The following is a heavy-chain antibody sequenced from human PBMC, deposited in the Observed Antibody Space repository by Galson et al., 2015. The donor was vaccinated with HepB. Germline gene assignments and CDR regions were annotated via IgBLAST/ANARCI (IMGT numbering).Heavy chain of an antibody. V-gene: IGHV3-53*01. J-gene: IGHJ4*02. CDR1: GFTVSSNY. Sequence: SLRLSCAASGFTVSSNYMSWVRQAPGKGLEWVSIIYSGGSTYYADSVKGRFTISGDNSRSTLYLQMNSPRAEDTAVYYCARDLNGFSGYDYWGQGTLVTVSS. CDR3: ARDLNGFSGYDY. D-gene: IGHD5-12*01. CDR2: IYSGGST.